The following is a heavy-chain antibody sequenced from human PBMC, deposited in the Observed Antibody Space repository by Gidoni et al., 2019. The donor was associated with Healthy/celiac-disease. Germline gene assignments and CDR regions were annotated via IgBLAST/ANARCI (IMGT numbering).Heavy chain of an antibody. CDR2: ISSSGSTI. CDR1: GFTFSDYY. V-gene: IGHV3-11*01. D-gene: IGHD6-19*01. J-gene: IGHJ6*02. Sequence: QVQLVESGGGLVKPGGSLRLPCAASGFTFSDYYMSWIRQAPGKGLGWVSYISSSGSTIYYADSVKGRFTISRDNAKNSLYLQMNSLRAEDTAVYYCARWSVYSSGWYEEHDDYYGMDVWGQGTTVTVSS. CDR3: ARWSVYSSGWYEEHDDYYGMDV.